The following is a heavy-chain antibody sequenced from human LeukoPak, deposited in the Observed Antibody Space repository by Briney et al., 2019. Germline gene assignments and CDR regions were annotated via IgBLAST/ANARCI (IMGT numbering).Heavy chain of an antibody. D-gene: IGHD1-1*01. CDR2: ISSSSSTI. V-gene: IGHV3-48*01. CDR1: GFTFSSYS. CDR3: ARGGYGPDY. Sequence: GGSLRLSCAASGFTFSSYSMNWVRQAPGKRLEWVSYISSSSSTIYYADSVKGRFTISRDNAKNSLYLQMNSLRAEDTAVYYCARGGYGPDYWGQGTLVTVSS. J-gene: IGHJ4*02.